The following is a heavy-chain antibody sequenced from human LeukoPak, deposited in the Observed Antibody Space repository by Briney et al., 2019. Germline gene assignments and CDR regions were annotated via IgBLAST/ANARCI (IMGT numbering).Heavy chain of an antibody. V-gene: IGHV1-18*01. Sequence: ASVKVSCKASGYTFTSYGISWVRQAPGQGLEWMGWISAYNGNTKYAQKLQDRVTMTTDTSTSTAHMELRSLRPDDTAVYYCARDYDFWSGYYGNAFDIWGQGTMVTVSS. CDR2: ISAYNGNT. D-gene: IGHD3-3*01. CDR1: GYTFTSYG. CDR3: ARDYDFWSGYYGNAFDI. J-gene: IGHJ3*02.